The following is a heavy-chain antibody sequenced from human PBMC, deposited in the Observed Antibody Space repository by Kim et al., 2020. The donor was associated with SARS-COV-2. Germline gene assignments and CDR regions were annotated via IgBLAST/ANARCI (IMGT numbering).Heavy chain of an antibody. D-gene: IGHD6-19*01. CDR2: LSNNGVTT. CDR3: ARRAVARIHYFDY. CDR1: GFTFTSYA. Sequence: GGSLRLSCAASGFTFTSYATSWVRQAPGKGLEWVSTLSNNGVTTYYAGSVKGRFTISRDNSKNTLYLQMNSLRAEDTAVYYCARRAVARIHYFDYLGQGTLLTVSS. J-gene: IGHJ4*02. V-gene: IGHV3-23*01.